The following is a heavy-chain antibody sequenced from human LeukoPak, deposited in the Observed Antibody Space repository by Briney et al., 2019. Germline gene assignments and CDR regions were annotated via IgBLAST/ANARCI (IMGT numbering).Heavy chain of an antibody. CDR1: GFTFSSYG. V-gene: IGHV3-33*01. Sequence: PGRSLRLSCAASGFTFSSYGMHWVRQAPGKGLEWVAVIWYDGSNKYYADSVKGRFTISRDNSKNTLYLQMNSLRAEDTAVYYCAVDLATSPPEWELPVVDYWGQGTLVTVSS. D-gene: IGHD1-26*01. CDR2: IWYDGSNK. J-gene: IGHJ4*02. CDR3: AVDLATSPPEWELPVVDY.